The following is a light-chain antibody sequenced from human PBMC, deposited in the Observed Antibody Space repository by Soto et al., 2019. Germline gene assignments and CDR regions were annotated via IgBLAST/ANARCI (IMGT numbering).Light chain of an antibody. Sequence: QSVLTQPPSVSGAPGQRVTISCTGSTSNIGAGYDVHWYKQLPETAPKLLIYDNNNRASGVPDRFSGSKSGTSASLAISGLQAEDEADYYCQSYVKSLSGPDVFGTGTKLTVL. CDR2: DNN. J-gene: IGLJ1*01. CDR1: TSNIGAGYD. CDR3: QSYVKSLSGPDV. V-gene: IGLV1-40*01.